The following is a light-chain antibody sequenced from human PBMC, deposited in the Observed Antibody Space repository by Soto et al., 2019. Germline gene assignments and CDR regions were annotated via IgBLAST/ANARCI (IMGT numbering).Light chain of an antibody. CDR2: VAS. V-gene: IGKV3-20*01. J-gene: IGKJ1*01. CDR3: QQYGSSPRT. CDR1: QSIRSNY. Sequence: ELVLPQAPGTLSLSPGERATLSCRARQSIRSNYVPWYQQKPGQRPKPLLYVASPRATGLPDRLRGLVLGTDFTLIISRLDPEYFAMYYCQQYGSSPRTFGQGTNVDIK.